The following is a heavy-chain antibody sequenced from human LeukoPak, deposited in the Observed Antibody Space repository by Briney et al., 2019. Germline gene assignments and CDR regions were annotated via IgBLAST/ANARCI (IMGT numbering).Heavy chain of an antibody. CDR3: ARGDGVDTAMVTQGGYDSSGYYSGWFDP. CDR2: INPNSGGT. CDR1: GYTFTGYY. D-gene: IGHD3-22*01. Sequence: ASVKVSCKASGYTFTGYYMHWVRQAPGQGLEWMGWINPNSGGTNYVQKFQGRVTMTRDTSISTAYMELSRLRSDDTAVYYCARGDGVDTAMVTQGGYDSSGYYSGWFDPWGQGTLVTVSS. J-gene: IGHJ5*02. V-gene: IGHV1-2*02.